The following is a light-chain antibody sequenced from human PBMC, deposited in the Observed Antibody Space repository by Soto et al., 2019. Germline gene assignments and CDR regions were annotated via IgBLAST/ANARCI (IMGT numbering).Light chain of an antibody. CDR3: SSYASGTTRV. Sequence: QSALTQPASVSGSPGQSITISCTGTSSDVGGYNFVSWYQQHPGKAPKLIIYDVTNRPSGVSDRFSGSKSGNTASLTISGLQAEDEADYYCSSYASGTTRVFGGGTQLTVL. J-gene: IGLJ2*01. CDR1: SSDVGGYNF. V-gene: IGLV2-14*01. CDR2: DVT.